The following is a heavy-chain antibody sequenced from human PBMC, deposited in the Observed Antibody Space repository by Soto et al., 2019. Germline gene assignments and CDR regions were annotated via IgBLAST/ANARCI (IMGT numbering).Heavy chain of an antibody. CDR2: INPNNGGT. CDR3: ARGGTIPGIAVAGVDY. Sequence: ASVKVSCKASGYSFTGNSMHWVRQAPGQGLEWMGWINPNNGGTNYAQRFQGWVTMTRDTSISTAYMELSRLRSDDTAVYYCARGGTIPGIAVAGVDYWGQGTLVTVS. V-gene: IGHV1-2*04. CDR1: GYSFTGNS. J-gene: IGHJ4*02. D-gene: IGHD6-19*01.